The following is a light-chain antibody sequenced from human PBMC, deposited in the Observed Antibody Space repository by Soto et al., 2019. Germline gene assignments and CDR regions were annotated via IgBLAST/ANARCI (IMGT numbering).Light chain of an antibody. CDR1: QSISSY. V-gene: IGKV1-39*01. J-gene: IGKJ3*01. Sequence: IQMTQSPSSLSASVGDKVTITCRPSQSISSYFNWYQQKAGKAPKLLIYGASSLHRGVPSRVSGSGSGIDFTLTITSLPTPAFANRYCQQTSSTPFTMVPGTKVDI. CDR3: QQTSSTPFT. CDR2: GAS.